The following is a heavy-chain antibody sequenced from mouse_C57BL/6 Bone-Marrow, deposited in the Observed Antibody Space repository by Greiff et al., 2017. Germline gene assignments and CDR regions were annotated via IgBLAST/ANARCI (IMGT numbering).Heavy chain of an antibody. J-gene: IGHJ4*01. CDR2: ISSGSSTI. CDR1: GFTFSDYG. Sequence: DVHLVESGGGLVKPGGSLKLSCAASGFTFSDYGMHWVRQAPEKGLEWVAYISSGSSTIYYADTVKGRFTISRDNAKNTLFLQMTSLRSEDTAMYYCARPGFQFFYYYAMDYWGQGTSVTVSS. V-gene: IGHV5-17*01. CDR3: ARPGFQFFYYYAMDY.